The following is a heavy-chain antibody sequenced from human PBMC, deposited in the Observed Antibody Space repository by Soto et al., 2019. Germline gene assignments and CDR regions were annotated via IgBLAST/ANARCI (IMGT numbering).Heavy chain of an antibody. J-gene: IGHJ6*02. CDR3: AKEVYGAARGAMDV. CDR1: GFSFRNNV. V-gene: IGHV3-23*04. Sequence: EVQLVESGGGLVQPGGSLRLSCAASGFSFRNNVMNWVRQAPGKGLEWVSGITDNGGSTYYADSMKGRCTISRDNSKNTLFLQMNSLRAEDTAIYYCAKEVYGAARGAMDVWGQGTTVTVSS. CDR2: ITDNGGST. D-gene: IGHD3-10*01.